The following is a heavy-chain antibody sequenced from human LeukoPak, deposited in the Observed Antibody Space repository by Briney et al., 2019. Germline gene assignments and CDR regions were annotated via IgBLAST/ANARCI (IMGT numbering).Heavy chain of an antibody. J-gene: IGHJ4*02. D-gene: IGHD3-9*01. CDR2: ISSSSYI. V-gene: IGHV3-21*01. Sequence: GGSLRLSCAASGFTFSSYSMNWVRQAPGKGLEWVSSISSSSYIYYADSVKGRFTISRDNAKNSLYLQMNSLRAEDTAVYYCARGSNVLRYFDWSSSLYYFDYWGQGTLVTVSS. CDR1: GFTFSSYS. CDR3: ARGSNVLRYFDWSSSLYYFDY.